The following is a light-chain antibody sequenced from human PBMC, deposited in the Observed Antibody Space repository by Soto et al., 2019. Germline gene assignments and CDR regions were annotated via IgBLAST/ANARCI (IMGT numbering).Light chain of an antibody. V-gene: IGLV2-14*01. CDR2: EVS. J-gene: IGLJ1*01. CDR3: SSYTRDTALV. CDR1: SSDVGTYNY. Sequence: QSVLTQPASVSGSPGQSITISCTGTSSDVGTYNYVSWYQHHPGKAPKLIIYEVSNRPSGVSNRFSGSKSGSTASLTISGLHAEDEADYHCSSYTRDTALVFGTGTKV.